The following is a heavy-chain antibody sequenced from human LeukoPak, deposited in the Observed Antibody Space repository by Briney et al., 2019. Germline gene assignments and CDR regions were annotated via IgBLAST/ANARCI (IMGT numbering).Heavy chain of an antibody. D-gene: IGHD3-3*01. V-gene: IGHV3-21*01. CDR1: GFTFSSYS. CDR2: ISSSSSYI. Sequence: GGSLRLSCAASGFTFSSYSMNWVRQAPGKGLEWVSSISSSSSYIYYADSVKGRFTISRDNAKNSLYLQMNSLRAEDTAVYYCARDPTIFGVVMPSFDYWGQGTLVTVSS. J-gene: IGHJ4*02. CDR3: ARDPTIFGVVMPSFDY.